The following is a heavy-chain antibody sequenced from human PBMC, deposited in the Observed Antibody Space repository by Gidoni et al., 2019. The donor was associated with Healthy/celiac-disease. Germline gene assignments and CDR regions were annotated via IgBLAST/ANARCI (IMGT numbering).Heavy chain of an antibody. CDR2: ISGSGGST. D-gene: IGHD2-2*01. CDR3: AKATYCSSTSCYFYYYYYGMDV. Sequence: EVQLLESGGGLVQPGGSLRLSCAASGFTFSSYAMRWVRQAPGKGLEWVSAISGSGGSTYYADSVKGRFTISRDNSKNTLYLQMNSLRAEDTAVYYCAKATYCSSTSCYFYYYYYGMDVWGQGTTVTVSS. V-gene: IGHV3-23*01. J-gene: IGHJ6*02. CDR1: GFTFSSYA.